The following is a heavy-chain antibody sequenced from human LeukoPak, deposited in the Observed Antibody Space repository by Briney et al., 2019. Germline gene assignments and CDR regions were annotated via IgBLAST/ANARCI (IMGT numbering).Heavy chain of an antibody. V-gene: IGHV3-48*01. CDR3: ARDLYGAFDI. CDR2: ISSSSSTI. CDR1: GFTFSSYG. Sequence: GGTLRLSCAASGFTFSSYGMSWVRQAPGKGLEWVSYISSSSSTIYYADSVKGRFTISRDNAKNSLYLQMNSLRAEDTAVYYCARDLYGAFDIWGQGTMVTVSS. J-gene: IGHJ3*02. D-gene: IGHD2-2*02.